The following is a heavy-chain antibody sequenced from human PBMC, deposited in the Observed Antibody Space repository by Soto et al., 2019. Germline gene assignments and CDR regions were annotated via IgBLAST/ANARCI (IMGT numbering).Heavy chain of an antibody. CDR3: ARDGPQYCISTSCYYYYYYYGMDV. Sequence: GGSLRLSCAASGFTFSSYWMNWVRQAPGKGLEWVANIKQDGSEKYYVDSVKGRFTISRDNAKNSLYLQMNSLRAEDTAVYYCARDGPQYCISTSCYYYYYYYGMDVWGQGTTVTVSS. J-gene: IGHJ6*02. V-gene: IGHV3-7*01. CDR2: IKQDGSEK. D-gene: IGHD2-2*01. CDR1: GFTFSSYW.